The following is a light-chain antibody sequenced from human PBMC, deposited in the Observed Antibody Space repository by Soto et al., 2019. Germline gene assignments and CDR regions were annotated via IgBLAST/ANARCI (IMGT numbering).Light chain of an antibody. CDR3: QQYYSYPL. CDR1: QGISGY. J-gene: IGKJ3*01. Sequence: AIRMTQSPSSLSASTGDRVTITCRASQGISGYLAWYQQKPGKAPKLLIYAASTLQSWVPSRFSGSGSGTDFTLTSSCLQSEDFATYYCQQYYSYPLFGPGTKVDIK. V-gene: IGKV1-8*01. CDR2: AAS.